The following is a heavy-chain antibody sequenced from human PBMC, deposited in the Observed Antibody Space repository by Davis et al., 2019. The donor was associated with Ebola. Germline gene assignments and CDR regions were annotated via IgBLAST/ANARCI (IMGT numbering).Heavy chain of an antibody. CDR1: GYSFTSYW. CDR3: ARHSQHQLDYYYFYYMDV. Sequence: GESLKISCKGSGYSFTSYWIGWVRQMPGKGLEWMGSIYPGDSDTRYSPSFQGQVTISADKSISTAYLQWSSLKASDTAMYYCARHSQHQLDYYYFYYMDVWGKGTTVTVSS. CDR2: IYPGDSDT. D-gene: IGHD6-13*01. J-gene: IGHJ6*03. V-gene: IGHV5-51*01.